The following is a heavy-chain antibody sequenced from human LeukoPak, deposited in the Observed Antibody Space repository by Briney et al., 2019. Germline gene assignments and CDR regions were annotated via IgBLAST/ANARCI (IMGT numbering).Heavy chain of an antibody. J-gene: IGHJ4*02. CDR1: GLTFSSYW. Sequence: GGSLRLSCAASGLTFSSYWMSWVRQAPGKGLEWVANIKQDGSEKYYVDSVKGRFPISRDNAKNSLYLQMNSLRAEDTAVYYCARAIVATSPFDYWGQGTLVTVSS. D-gene: IGHD5-12*01. CDR3: ARAIVATSPFDY. CDR2: IKQDGSEK. V-gene: IGHV3-7*03.